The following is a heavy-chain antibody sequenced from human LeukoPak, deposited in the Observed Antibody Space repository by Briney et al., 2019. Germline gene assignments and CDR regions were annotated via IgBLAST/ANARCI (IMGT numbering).Heavy chain of an antibody. CDR2: IDHSGST. CDR3: HMVRGGGYFDY. J-gene: IGHJ4*02. Sequence: SETLSLTYAVYGGSFSGHYWSCIRQPPGKGLEWIGEIDHSGSTNYNPSLKSRVTISLDTSKNQFSLNLTSVTAADTAVYYCHMVRGGGYFDYWGQGTLVTVSS. CDR1: GGSFSGHY. D-gene: IGHD3-10*01. V-gene: IGHV4-34*01.